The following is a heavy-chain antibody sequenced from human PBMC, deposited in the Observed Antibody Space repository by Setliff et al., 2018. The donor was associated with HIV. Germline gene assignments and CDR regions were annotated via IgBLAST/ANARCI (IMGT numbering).Heavy chain of an antibody. J-gene: IGHJ3*02. CDR2: IHTEQGFP. V-gene: IGHV7-4-1*02. Sequence: ASVKVSCKASGYSFTNYAINWLRQAPGRGLEWMGWIHTEQGFPMYAQGFTGRSVFSLDPSVSTAYLQINSLNPDDGAVYYCAVDRHAFDIWGQGTVVTVS. D-gene: IGHD5-12*01. CDR3: AVDRHAFDI. CDR1: GYSFTNYA.